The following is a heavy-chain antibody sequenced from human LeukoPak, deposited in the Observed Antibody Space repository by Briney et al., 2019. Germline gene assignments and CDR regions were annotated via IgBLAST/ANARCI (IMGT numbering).Heavy chain of an antibody. J-gene: IGHJ3*02. Sequence: PGGSLRLSCAVSGFTFTDYWMNWVRQAPGKGLEWVASIRQDGNEKYYVDSVKGRFTISRDNAKNSLYLQMNSLRAEDTAVYYCARKWELLNGDAFDIWGQGTMVTVSS. CDR2: IRQDGNEK. D-gene: IGHD1-26*01. CDR1: GFTFTDYW. CDR3: ARKWELLNGDAFDI. V-gene: IGHV3-7*01.